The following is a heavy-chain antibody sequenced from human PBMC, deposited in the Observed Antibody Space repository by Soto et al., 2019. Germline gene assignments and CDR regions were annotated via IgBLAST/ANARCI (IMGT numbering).Heavy chain of an antibody. Sequence: PGGSLRLSCAASGFTFSSYSMNWVRQAPGKGLEWVSSISSSSSYIYYADSVKGRFTISRDNAKNSLYLQMNGLRAEDKAVYYCARHKDIVLRAYLTGGMDVWGQGTAVTVSS. V-gene: IGHV3-21*01. CDR1: GFTFSSYS. D-gene: IGHD2-8*01. CDR3: ARHKDIVLRAYLTGGMDV. J-gene: IGHJ6*02. CDR2: ISSSSSYI.